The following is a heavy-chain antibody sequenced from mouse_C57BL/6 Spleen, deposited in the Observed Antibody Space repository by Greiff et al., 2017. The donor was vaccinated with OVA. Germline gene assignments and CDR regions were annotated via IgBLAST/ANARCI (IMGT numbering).Heavy chain of an antibody. D-gene: IGHD2-1*01. CDR3: AIASIYGNSHFDD. CDR1: GYTFTSYW. CDR2: INPSSGYT. V-gene: IGHV1-7*01. J-gene: IGHJ2*01. Sequence: QVQLKESGAELAKPGASVKLSCKASGYTFTSYWMHWVKQRPGQGLEWIGYINPSSGYTKYNQKFKVKATLTVDTSSSTAYMQLSSLTYEDSAVYCCAIASIYGNSHFDDWGQGTTLTVSS.